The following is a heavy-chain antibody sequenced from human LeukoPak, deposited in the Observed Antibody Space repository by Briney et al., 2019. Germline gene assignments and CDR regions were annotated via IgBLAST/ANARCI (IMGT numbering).Heavy chain of an antibody. Sequence: GASVKVSCKASGYTFTSYAMHWVRQATGQRLEWMGWINAGNGNTKYSQKFQGRVTITRDTSASTAYMELSSLRSEDTAVYYCARDLGYCSSTSCYPYWGQGTLVTVSS. CDR1: GYTFTSYA. D-gene: IGHD2-2*01. CDR3: ARDLGYCSSTSCYPY. J-gene: IGHJ4*02. CDR2: INAGNGNT. V-gene: IGHV1-3*01.